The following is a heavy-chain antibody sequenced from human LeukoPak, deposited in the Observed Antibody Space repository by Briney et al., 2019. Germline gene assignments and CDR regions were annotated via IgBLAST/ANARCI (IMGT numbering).Heavy chain of an antibody. V-gene: IGHV3-23*01. D-gene: IGHD3-22*01. CDR2: ISGSGGST. J-gene: IGHJ4*02. CDR3: AKGVYYYDSSGYYYTYYFDY. CDR1: GFTFSGYA. Sequence: GGSLRLSCAASGFTFSGYAMSWVRQAPGKGLEWVSAISGSGGSTYYADSVKGRFTISRDNSKNTLYLQMNSLRAEDTAVYYCAKGVYYYDSSGYYYTYYFDYWGQGTLVTVSS.